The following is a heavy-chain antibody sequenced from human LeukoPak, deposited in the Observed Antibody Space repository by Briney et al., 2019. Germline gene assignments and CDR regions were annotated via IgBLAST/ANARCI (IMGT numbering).Heavy chain of an antibody. CDR3: ARVSSEGSGSYYRPDAFDI. CDR1: GFTFSSYE. J-gene: IGHJ3*02. D-gene: IGHD3-10*01. Sequence: RGSLRLSCAASGFTFSSYEMNWVRQAPGKGLEWVSSISISSSYIYYADSVKGRFTISRDNAKNSLYLQMNSLRAEDTAVYYCARVSSEGSGSYYRPDAFDIWGQGTMVTVSS. V-gene: IGHV3-21*01. CDR2: ISISSSYI.